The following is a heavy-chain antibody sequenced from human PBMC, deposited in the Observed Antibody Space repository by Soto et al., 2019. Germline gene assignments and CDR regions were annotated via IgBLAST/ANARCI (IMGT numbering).Heavy chain of an antibody. V-gene: IGHV3-48*01. CDR2: ISSSSSTI. CDR3: AKAYCTNGVCYDAFDI. CDR1: GFTFSSYS. J-gene: IGHJ3*02. D-gene: IGHD2-8*01. Sequence: GGSLRLSCAASGFTFSSYSMNWVRQAPGKGLEWVSYISSSSSTIYYADSVKGRFTISRDNAKNSLYLQMNSLRAEDTAVYYCAKAYCTNGVCYDAFDIWGQGTMVTVS.